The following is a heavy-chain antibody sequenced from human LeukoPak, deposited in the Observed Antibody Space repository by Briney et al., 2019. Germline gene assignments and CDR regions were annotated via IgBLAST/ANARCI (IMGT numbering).Heavy chain of an antibody. CDR3: AFNSLHQISCFDY. J-gene: IGHJ4*02. CDR1: GFTFSSYS. D-gene: IGHD5/OR15-5a*01. Sequence: SGGSLRLSCAASGFTFSSYSMNWVRQAPGKGLEWVSSISSSSSYIYYADSVKGRFTISRDNAKNSLYLQMNSLRAEDTAVYYCAFNSLHQISCFDYWGQGTLVTVSS. CDR2: ISSSSSYI. V-gene: IGHV3-21*01.